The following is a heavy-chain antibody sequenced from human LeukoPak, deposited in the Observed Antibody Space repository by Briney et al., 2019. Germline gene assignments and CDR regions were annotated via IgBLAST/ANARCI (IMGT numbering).Heavy chain of an antibody. V-gene: IGHV4-4*07. CDR3: ARDLVDWGSLQYYFEY. CDR2: IYSSGNT. CDR1: GGSISSFY. Sequence: SETLSLTCTVSGGSISSFYWSWIRQPAGKGLEWIGRIYSSGNTNYNPSLKSRVTMSVDTSKNQFSLKLSSVTAADTAVYYCARDLVDWGSLQYYFEYWGQGTLVTVSS. D-gene: IGHD7-27*01. J-gene: IGHJ4*02.